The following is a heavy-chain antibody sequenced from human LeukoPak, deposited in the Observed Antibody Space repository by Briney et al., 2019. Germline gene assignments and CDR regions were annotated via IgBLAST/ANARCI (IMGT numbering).Heavy chain of an antibody. J-gene: IGHJ4*02. D-gene: IGHD6-19*01. Sequence: PSETLSLTCTVSDGSISSSSYYWGWIRQPPGKGLEWIGSIYYSGSTYYNPSLKSRVTISEDTSKNQFSLKLSSVTAADTAVYYCATIAVAHDYWGQGTLVTVSS. V-gene: IGHV4-39*07. CDR3: ATIAVAHDY. CDR1: DGSISSSSYY. CDR2: IYYSGST.